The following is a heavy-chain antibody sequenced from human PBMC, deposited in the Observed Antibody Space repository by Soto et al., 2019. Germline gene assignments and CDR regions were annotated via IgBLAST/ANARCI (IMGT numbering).Heavy chain of an antibody. V-gene: IGHV3-30-3*01. J-gene: IGHJ4*02. D-gene: IGHD3-16*02. Sequence: QVQLVESGGGVVQPGRSLRLSCAASGFTFSSYAMHWVRQAPGKGLEWVAVISYDGSNKYYEDSVKGRFTISRDNSKNTLYLQMNGLRVKDTAVYYCAGRGMSTFGGVIVIWGQGTLVTDSS. CDR3: AGRGMSTFGGVIVI. CDR2: ISYDGSNK. CDR1: GFTFSSYA.